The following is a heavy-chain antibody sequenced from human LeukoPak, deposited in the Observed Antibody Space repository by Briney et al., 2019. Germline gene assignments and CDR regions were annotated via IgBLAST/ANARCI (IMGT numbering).Heavy chain of an antibody. CDR1: GFTFDDYG. V-gene: IGHV3-20*04. CDR2: INWNGGST. D-gene: IGHD3-9*01. Sequence: GGSLRLSCAAAGFTFDDYGMSWVRHAPGKGLEWVSGINWNGGSTVYADSVKGRFTISRDNAKNSLYLQMNSLRAEDTALYYCARGHDILTGDYYMDVWGKGTTVTVSS. J-gene: IGHJ6*03. CDR3: ARGHDILTGDYYMDV.